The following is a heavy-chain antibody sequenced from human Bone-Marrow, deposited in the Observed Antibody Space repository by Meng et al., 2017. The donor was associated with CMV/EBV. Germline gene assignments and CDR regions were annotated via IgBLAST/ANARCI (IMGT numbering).Heavy chain of an antibody. CDR2: KNPNSGNT. CDR1: GYTFTSYD. V-gene: IGHV1-8*01. Sequence: DSVKVSCKASGYTFTSYDINWVRQATGQGLEWMGWKNPNSGNTGYAQKFQGRVTMTRNTSISTAYMELSSPRSDDTAVYYCARDLRHVSDYSSYEDTFDIWGQGTMVTVSS. CDR3: ARDLRHVSDYSSYEDTFDI. J-gene: IGHJ3*02. D-gene: IGHD4-11*01.